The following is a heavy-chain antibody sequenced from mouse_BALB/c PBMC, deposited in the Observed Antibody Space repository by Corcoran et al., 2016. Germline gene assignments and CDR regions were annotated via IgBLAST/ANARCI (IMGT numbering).Heavy chain of an antibody. CDR2: IDPANGNT. CDR1: GFNITDTY. V-gene: IGHV14-3*02. Sequence: EVQLQQSGAELVKPGASVKLSCTTSGFNITDTYMHWVKQRTEQGLEWIGRIDPANGNTTYDPKFQGKATITADTSSNTAYLQLSSLTSEDTAVYYCARKGGGTGYCDVWGAGTTVTVSS. D-gene: IGHD1-1*02. CDR3: ARKGGGTGYCDV. J-gene: IGHJ1*01.